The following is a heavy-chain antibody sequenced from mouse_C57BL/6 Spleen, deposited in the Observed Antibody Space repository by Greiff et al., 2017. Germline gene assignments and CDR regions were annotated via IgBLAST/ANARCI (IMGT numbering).Heavy chain of an antibody. CDR3: ARRYGNYYGSSRTYWYFDV. V-gene: IGHV1-18*01. D-gene: IGHD1-1*01. CDR2: INPNNGGT. CDR1: GYTFTDYN. J-gene: IGHJ1*03. Sequence: VQLKQSGPELVKPGASVKIPCKASGYTFTDYNMDWVKQSHGKSLEWIGDINPNNGGTIYNQKFKGKATLTVDKSSSTAYMELRSLTSEDTAVYYCARRYGNYYGSSRTYWYFDVWGTGTTVTVSS.